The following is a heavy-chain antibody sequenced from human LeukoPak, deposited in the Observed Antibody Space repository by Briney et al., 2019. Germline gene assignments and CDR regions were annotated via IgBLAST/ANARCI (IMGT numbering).Heavy chain of an antibody. D-gene: IGHD2-15*01. V-gene: IGHV4-59*01. J-gene: IGHJ6*02. Sequence: SETLSLTCTVSGGSISSYYWSWIRQPPGKGLEWIGYIYYSGSTNYNPSLKSRVTISVDTSKNQFSLKLSSVTAADTAVYYCATPTYCSGGSCYVTQNGDYGMDVWGQGTTVTVSS. CDR3: ATPTYCSGGSCYVTQNGDYGMDV. CDR2: IYYSGST. CDR1: GGSISSYY.